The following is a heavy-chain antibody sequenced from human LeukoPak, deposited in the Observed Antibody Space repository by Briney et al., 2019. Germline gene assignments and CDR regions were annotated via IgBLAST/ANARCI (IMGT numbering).Heavy chain of an antibody. CDR2: IKKDGSEK. CDR1: GFTFSSHW. V-gene: IGHV3-7*01. Sequence: GGSLRLSCAASGFTFSSHWMSWVRQAPGKGLEWVAKIKKDGSEKYYVDSVKGRFTISRDNAKTSLYLQMNSLRAEDTAVYYCARDLSGVTGYTYGRGIDYWGQGTLVTVSS. CDR3: ARDLSGVTGYTYGRGIDY. J-gene: IGHJ4*02. D-gene: IGHD5-18*01.